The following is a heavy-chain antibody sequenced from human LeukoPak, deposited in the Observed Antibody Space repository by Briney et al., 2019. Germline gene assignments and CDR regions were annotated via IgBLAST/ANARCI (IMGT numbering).Heavy chain of an antibody. CDR2: ISYDGGNK. CDR3: AREGGIAAAGLDY. J-gene: IGHJ4*02. Sequence: PGGSLRLSCAASGFTFSSYAMHWVRQAPGKGLEWVAVISYDGGNKYYADSVKGRFTISRDNSKNTLYLQMNSLRAEDTAVYYCAREGGIAAAGLDYWGQGTLVTVSS. D-gene: IGHD6-13*01. V-gene: IGHV3-30-3*01. CDR1: GFTFSSYA.